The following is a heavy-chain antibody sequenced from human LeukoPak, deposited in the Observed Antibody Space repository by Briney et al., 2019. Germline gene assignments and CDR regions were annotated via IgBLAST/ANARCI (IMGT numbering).Heavy chain of an antibody. CDR1: GFTFSSYA. D-gene: IGHD4-17*01. J-gene: IGHJ3*02. Sequence: GGSLRLSCAASGFTFSSYAMSWVRQAPGKGLEWVSAISGSGGDTYYADSVKGRFTISRDNAKNSLYLQMNSLRAEDTAVYYCAREAYGVPAFDIWGQGTMVTVSS. CDR2: ISGSGGDT. V-gene: IGHV3-23*01. CDR3: AREAYGVPAFDI.